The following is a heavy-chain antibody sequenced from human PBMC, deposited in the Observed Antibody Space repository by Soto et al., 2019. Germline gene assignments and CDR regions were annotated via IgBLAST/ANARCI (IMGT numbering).Heavy chain of an antibody. J-gene: IGHJ4*02. V-gene: IGHV1-69*06. CDR3: ARSSGNNYGVGTNYYFDF. D-gene: IGHD1-26*01. Sequence: QVQLVQSGAEVKKPGSSVKVSCKTSGGTFSTYSIVWVRQAPGEGLEWMGGIIPIFGTANYAQKFQDRVTITADKSTTTAFMELSSLKSEDTAMYYCARSSGNNYGVGTNYYFDFWGQGTLVTVSS. CDR1: GGTFSTYS. CDR2: IIPIFGTA.